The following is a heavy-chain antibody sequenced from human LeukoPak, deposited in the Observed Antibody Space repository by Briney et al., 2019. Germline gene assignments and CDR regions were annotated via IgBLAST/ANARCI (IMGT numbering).Heavy chain of an antibody. J-gene: IGHJ5*02. CDR1: GSSISSNY. V-gene: IGHV4-59*01. Sequence: PSETLSLTCSVSGSSISSNYWSWIRQPPGKGLEWIRYIYYSGSTNYNPSLKSRVTISVDTSKNQFSLKLSSVTAADTAVYYCARTTRLGSSSWFDPWGQGTLVTVSS. CDR3: ARTTRLGSSSWFDP. CDR2: IYYSGST. D-gene: IGHD6-6*01.